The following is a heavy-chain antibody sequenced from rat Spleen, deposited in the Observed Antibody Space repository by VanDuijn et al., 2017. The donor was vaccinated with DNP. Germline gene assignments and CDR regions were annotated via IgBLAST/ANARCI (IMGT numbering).Heavy chain of an antibody. J-gene: IGHJ1*01. D-gene: IGHD1-12*02. CDR1: GGTGRDED. V-gene: IGHV5-22*01. CDR3: VRPDYYFGSYPFF. Sequence: EVKRAESGGGLGQPGRSLKLSGAAAGGTGRDEDKAGGRQAPTRGLEWVAYISYDGGITAYGDSVKGRFTISRDNAKSTLYLQMNSLRSEDMATYYCVRPDYYFGSYPFFWGPGTMVTVSS. CDR2: ISYDGGIT.